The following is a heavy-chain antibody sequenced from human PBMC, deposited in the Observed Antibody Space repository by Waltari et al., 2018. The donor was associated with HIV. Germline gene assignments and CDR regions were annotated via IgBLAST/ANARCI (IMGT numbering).Heavy chain of an antibody. J-gene: IGHJ4*02. Sequence: EVQLLESGGGLVQPGGSLRLSCSASGFTFSKYAMPWVRQAPGKGMEEGSGISGRATFTAYADSVKGRFTTSRDNVKNILWLQMNSLSAEDTAVYYCARGSWAVGALDVPLDYWGQGSLVTVSS. D-gene: IGHD1-26*01. CDR3: ARGSWAVGALDVPLDY. V-gene: IGHV3-23*01. CDR1: GFTFSKYA. CDR2: ISGRATFT.